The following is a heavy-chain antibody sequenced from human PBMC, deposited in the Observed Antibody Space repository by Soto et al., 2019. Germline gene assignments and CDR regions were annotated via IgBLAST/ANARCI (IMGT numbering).Heavy chain of an antibody. CDR3: AKDLLPNTVTTCGS. Sequence: QVPLEESGGGAVQPGRSLRLSCAASGFTFDSHDMHWVRQAPGKGLEWVAVISSDGNNKYYADSVKGRFTISRDNFNNILYLQMSSLRAEDTAVYYCAKDLLPNTVTTCGSWGQGTLVTVSS. J-gene: IGHJ5*02. D-gene: IGHD4-17*01. CDR2: ISSDGNNK. CDR1: GFTFDSHD. V-gene: IGHV3-30*18.